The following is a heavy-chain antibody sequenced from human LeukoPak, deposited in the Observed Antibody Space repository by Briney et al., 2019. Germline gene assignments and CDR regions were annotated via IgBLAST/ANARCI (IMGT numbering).Heavy chain of an antibody. CDR1: GGSISSYY. D-gene: IGHD6-13*01. V-gene: IGHV4-59*08. J-gene: IGHJ4*02. CDR2: IYYSGST. CDR3: ARHRASAAPYYFDY. Sequence: SETLSLTCTVSGGSISSYYWSWIRQPPGKGLEWIGYIYYSGSTNYNPSLKTRVTISVDTSKNHFSLKLSSVTAADTAVYYCARHRASAAPYYFDYWGQGTLVTVSS.